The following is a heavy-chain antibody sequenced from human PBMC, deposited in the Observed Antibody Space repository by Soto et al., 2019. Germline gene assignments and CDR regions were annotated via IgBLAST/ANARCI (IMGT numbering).Heavy chain of an antibody. Sequence: QVQLQESGPGLVKPSETLSLTCTVSGASVSSAVYYWRWIRQPPGKGLEWIGYIYYSGSTNYNPSLKSRVTISVDTSKNQFSLKLSSVTAADTAVYYCARVASSGWEIDYWGQGTLVTVSS. CDR2: IYYSGST. CDR3: ARVASSGWEIDY. J-gene: IGHJ4*02. D-gene: IGHD6-19*01. CDR1: GASVSSAVYY. V-gene: IGHV4-61*08.